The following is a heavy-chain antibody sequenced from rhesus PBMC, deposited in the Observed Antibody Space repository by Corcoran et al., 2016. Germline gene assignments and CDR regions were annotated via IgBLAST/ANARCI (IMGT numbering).Heavy chain of an antibody. J-gene: IGHJ4*01. CDR3: ARSSGYSSSYTFDY. CDR1: GGSISSSY. V-gene: IGHV4-169*01. Sequence: QLQLQESGPGLVKPSETLSVTCAVSGGSISSSYWSWIRQAPGKGLEWIGYIYGSGSSTNYNPSLKSRVTLSVDTSKTQLSLKLRSVTTADTAVYYCARSSGYSSSYTFDYWGQGVLVTVSS. D-gene: IGHD6-43*01. CDR2: IYGSGSST.